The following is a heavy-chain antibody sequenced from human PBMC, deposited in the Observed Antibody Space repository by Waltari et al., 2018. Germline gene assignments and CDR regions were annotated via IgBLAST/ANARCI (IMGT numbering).Heavy chain of an antibody. V-gene: IGHV1-8*01. Sequence: QLQLVQSGAEVKKPGASVKVSCKASGYTFTSYDMNWVRQATGQGLEWMGWMKTNSGSTGDAQKFQGRVTMTRDTSISTAYMELSSLTSEDTAVYYCAMGNGAVIKDSFDTWGQGTMVTVSS. CDR3: AMGNGAVIKDSFDT. J-gene: IGHJ3*02. CDR1: GYTFTSYD. CDR2: MKTNSGST. D-gene: IGHD3-10*01.